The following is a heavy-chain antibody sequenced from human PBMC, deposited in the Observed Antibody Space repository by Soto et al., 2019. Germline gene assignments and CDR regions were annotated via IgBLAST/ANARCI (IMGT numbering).Heavy chain of an antibody. CDR3: ARGRTYYYDSSGYYLFDY. CDR1: GGSFSGYY. D-gene: IGHD3-22*01. CDR2: INHSGST. V-gene: IGHV4-34*01. Sequence: SETLSLTCAVYGGSFSGYYWSWIRQPPGKGLEWIGEINHSGSTNYNPSLKSRVTISVDTSKNQFSLKLSSVTAADTAVYYCARGRTYYYDSSGYYLFDYWGQGTPVTVSS. J-gene: IGHJ4*02.